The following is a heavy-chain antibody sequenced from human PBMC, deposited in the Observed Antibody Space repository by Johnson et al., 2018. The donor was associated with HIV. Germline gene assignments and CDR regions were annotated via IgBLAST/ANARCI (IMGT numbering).Heavy chain of an antibody. V-gene: IGHV3-33*03. CDR3: AKKALGDVDAFDI. CDR1: GFTFSNYG. D-gene: IGHD2-21*02. J-gene: IGHJ3*02. CDR2: ISFDGNLK. Sequence: QVLLVESGGGVVQPGGSLRLSCAASGFTFSNYGMHWARQAPGKRPEWVAVISFDGNLKKYADSVKGRFTISRDNAKNSLYLQMNSLRAEDTAVYYCAKKALGDVDAFDIWGQGTMVTVSS.